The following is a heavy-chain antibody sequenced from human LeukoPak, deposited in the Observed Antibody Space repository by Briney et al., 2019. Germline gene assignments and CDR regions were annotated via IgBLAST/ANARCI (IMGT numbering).Heavy chain of an antibody. V-gene: IGHV1-3*01. J-gene: IGHJ4*02. CDR1: GYTFTRYS. Sequence: GASVKVSCKASGYTFTRYSMHWVRQAPGQRLEWMGRINAGNGNTKYSQKFQGRVTITRDTSASTAYMSLSSLRSGDTAVYYCARDRYYDDSSAYKFDTWGQGTLVTVSS. CDR2: INAGNGNT. D-gene: IGHD3-22*01. CDR3: ARDRYYDDSSAYKFDT.